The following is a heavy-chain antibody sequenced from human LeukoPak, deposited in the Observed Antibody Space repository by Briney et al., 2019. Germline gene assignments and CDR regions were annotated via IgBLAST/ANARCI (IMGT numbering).Heavy chain of an antibody. CDR3: ARDSPYYYGSGSATYYMDV. J-gene: IGHJ6*03. D-gene: IGHD3-10*01. Sequence: TSETLSLTCTVSGDSISTVNNFWAWIRQPPGKGLEWIGFISYSGNTNYNPSLKSRVTISLDTSKNQFSLKLSSVTAADTAVYYCARDSPYYYGSGSATYYMDVWGKGTTVTISS. V-gene: IGHV4-61*01. CDR2: ISYSGNT. CDR1: GDSISTVNNF.